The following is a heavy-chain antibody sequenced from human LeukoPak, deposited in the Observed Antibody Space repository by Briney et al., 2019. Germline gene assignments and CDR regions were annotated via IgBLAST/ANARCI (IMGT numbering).Heavy chain of an antibody. CDR3: ARARTGPFDY. V-gene: IGHV1-69*15. CDR2: IIPIFGTA. D-gene: IGHD3/OR15-3a*01. Sequence: SVKVSCKASGGTFSRYAISWVRQAPGKGREWMGRIIPIFGTANYAQKFQSRVTITADESTSTAYMELSSVRSEATAVYYCARARTGPFDYWGQGTLVTVSS. CDR1: GGTFSRYA. J-gene: IGHJ4*02.